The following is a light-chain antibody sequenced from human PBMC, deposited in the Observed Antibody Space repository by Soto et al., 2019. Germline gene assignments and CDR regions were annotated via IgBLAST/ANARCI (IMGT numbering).Light chain of an antibody. CDR3: CSYAGSSSYV. Sequence: QSALAQPASVSGSPGQSITISCTGTSSDVGSYNLVSWYQQHPGKAPKLMIYEVSKRPSGVSNRFSGSKSGNTASLTISGPQAEDEADYYCCSYAGSSSYVFGTGTKVTVL. CDR1: SSDVGSYNL. J-gene: IGLJ1*01. V-gene: IGLV2-23*02. CDR2: EVS.